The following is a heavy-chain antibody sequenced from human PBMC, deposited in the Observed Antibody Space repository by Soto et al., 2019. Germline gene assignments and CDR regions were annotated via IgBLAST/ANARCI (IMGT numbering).Heavy chain of an antibody. CDR2: ISYDGSNK. D-gene: IGHD2-8*01. Sequence: QVQLVESGGGVVQPGRSLRLSCAASGFTFSSYGMHWVRQAPGKGLEWVAVISYDGSNKYYADSVKGRFTISRDNSKNALYLQMNSLGAVDTALYYCAKGATIILMVYASLYFDYWGQGTMVTVSS. CDR1: GFTFSSYG. CDR3: AKGATIILMVYASLYFDY. J-gene: IGHJ4*02. V-gene: IGHV3-30*18.